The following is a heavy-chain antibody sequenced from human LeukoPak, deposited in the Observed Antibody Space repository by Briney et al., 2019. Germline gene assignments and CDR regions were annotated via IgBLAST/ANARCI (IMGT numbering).Heavy chain of an antibody. CDR1: GFTLSSYW. J-gene: IGHJ4*02. V-gene: IGHV3-7*01. D-gene: IGHD5-18*01. Sequence: GGSLRLSCAASGFTLSSYWMSWVRQAPGKGLEWVANIKQDGSEKYYVDSVKGRFTISRDNAKNSLYLQMNSLRAEDTAVYYCARAGDTATFDYWGQGTLVTVSS. CDR2: IKQDGSEK. CDR3: ARAGDTATFDY.